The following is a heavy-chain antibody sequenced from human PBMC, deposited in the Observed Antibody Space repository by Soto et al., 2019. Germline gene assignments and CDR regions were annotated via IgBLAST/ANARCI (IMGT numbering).Heavy chain of an antibody. V-gene: IGHV4-39*01. J-gene: IGHJ5*02. CDR1: GGSISSSSYY. Sequence: QLQLQESGPGLVKPSETLSLTCTVSGGSISSSSYYWGWIRQPPGKGLEWIGSIYYSGSTYYNPSLKSRVTISVDTSKNQFSLKLSSVTAADTAVYYCARRVESSGWYEGRVWFDPWGQGTLVTVSS. CDR3: ARRVESSGWYEGRVWFDP. CDR2: IYYSGST. D-gene: IGHD6-19*01.